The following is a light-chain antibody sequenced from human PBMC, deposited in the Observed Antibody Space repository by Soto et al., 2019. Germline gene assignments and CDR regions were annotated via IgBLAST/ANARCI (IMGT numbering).Light chain of an antibody. CDR3: SSYAGSNNLI. CDR1: NNDVGGYNS. CDR2: EVS. J-gene: IGLJ2*01. Sequence: QSALTQPPSASWSPGQSVTISCTGTNNDVGGYNSVSWYQQHPGKAPKLMIYEVSKRPSGVPDRFSGSKSGNTASLTVSGLQAEDEADYYCSSYAGSNNLIFGGGTKLTVL. V-gene: IGLV2-8*01.